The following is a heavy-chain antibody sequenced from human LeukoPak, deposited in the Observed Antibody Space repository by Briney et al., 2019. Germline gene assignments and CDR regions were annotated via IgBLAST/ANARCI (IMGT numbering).Heavy chain of an antibody. CDR1: SGSINSYY. CDR2: VYTSGSP. Sequence: SETLSLTCTVSSGSINSYYWTWIRQPAGKGLEWLGRVYTSGSPNYNPSLKGRVTMSLDTSKNQFSLKLRSVTAADTAVYYCATRPKFMSTYFDLWGRGTLVTVSS. J-gene: IGHJ2*01. CDR3: ATRPKFMSTYFDL. V-gene: IGHV4-4*07. D-gene: IGHD5/OR15-5a*01.